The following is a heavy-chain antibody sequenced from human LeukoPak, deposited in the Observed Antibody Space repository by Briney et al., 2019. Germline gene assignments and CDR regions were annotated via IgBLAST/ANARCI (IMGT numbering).Heavy chain of an antibody. V-gene: IGHV4-4*07. J-gene: IGHJ5*02. CDR3: ARSSTVVSSRVWFDP. CDR2: IYTSGTT. D-gene: IGHD4-23*01. CDR1: GDSISSYH. Sequence: SETLSLTCTVSGDSISSYHWSWVRQPAGKGLEWVGLIYTSGTTNYNPSLKSRVTMSLDTSKKQYSLKLSSVTAADTAVYYCARSSTVVSSRVWFDPWGKGTLVTVSS.